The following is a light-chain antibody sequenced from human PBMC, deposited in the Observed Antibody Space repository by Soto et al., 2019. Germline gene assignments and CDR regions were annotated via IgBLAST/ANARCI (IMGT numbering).Light chain of an antibody. CDR2: KVS. Sequence: DVVMTQSPFSLPVALGQPASISCRSSHSLVYSDGNTYLSWFQQRPGQSPRRLIYKVSNRDSGVPDRFSGSGSGTAFTLKISRVEAGDVGLYYCMQSTHWPITFGQGTRLDIK. CDR3: MQSTHWPIT. CDR1: HSLVYSDGNTY. V-gene: IGKV2-30*01. J-gene: IGKJ5*01.